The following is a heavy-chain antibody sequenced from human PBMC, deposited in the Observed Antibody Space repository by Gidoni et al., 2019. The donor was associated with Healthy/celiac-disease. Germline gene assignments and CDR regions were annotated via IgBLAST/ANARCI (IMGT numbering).Heavy chain of an antibody. Sequence: QVQLVQSGAEVKKPGASVKVSCKASGYTFTSYGISWVRQAPGQGLEWMGWISAYNGNTNYAQKLQGRVTMTTDTSTSTAYMELRSLRSDDTAVYYCAREYRLGDSSGYYSPDAFDIWGQGTMVTVSS. D-gene: IGHD3-22*01. CDR2: ISAYNGNT. CDR3: AREYRLGDSSGYYSPDAFDI. CDR1: GYTFTSYG. V-gene: IGHV1-18*01. J-gene: IGHJ3*02.